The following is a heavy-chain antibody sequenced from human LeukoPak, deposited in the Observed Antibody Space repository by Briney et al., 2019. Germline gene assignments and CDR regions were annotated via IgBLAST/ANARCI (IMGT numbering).Heavy chain of an antibody. Sequence: SQTLSLTCAISGDSVSSNSAAWNWIRQSPSRGLEWLGRTYYRSKWYNDYAVSVKSRITINPDTSKNQFSLKLSSVTAADTAVYYCARDTPPVWDPTGYSSSWNRAYGMDVWGQGTTVTVSS. V-gene: IGHV6-1*01. CDR2: TYYRSKWYN. CDR1: GDSVSSNSAA. J-gene: IGHJ6*02. D-gene: IGHD6-13*01. CDR3: ARDTPPVWDPTGYSSSWNRAYGMDV.